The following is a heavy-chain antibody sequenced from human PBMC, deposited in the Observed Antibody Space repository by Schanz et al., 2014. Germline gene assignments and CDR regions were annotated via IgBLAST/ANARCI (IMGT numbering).Heavy chain of an antibody. D-gene: IGHD6-19*01. Sequence: EVQLEESGGGLVQPGGSLRLSCAASGFTFSSYDMHWVRQVTGKGLEWVSGIGTAGDTYYPDSVKGRFTISRENAQNSLFLQLNTLRAGDTAVYDCARVVGSGWHYFDLWGQGTLVTVSS. CDR3: ARVVGSGWHYFDL. J-gene: IGHJ4*02. CDR1: GFTFSSYD. CDR2: IGTAGDT. V-gene: IGHV3-13*04.